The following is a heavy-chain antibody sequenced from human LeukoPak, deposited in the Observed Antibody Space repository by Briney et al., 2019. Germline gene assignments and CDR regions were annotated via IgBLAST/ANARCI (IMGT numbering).Heavy chain of an antibody. V-gene: IGHV3-15*01. CDR1: GFTFSSYT. D-gene: IGHD3-9*01. Sequence: GGSLRLSCAGSGFTFSSYTMVWVRQAPGKGLEWVGRIKKRSDGGTTDYAAPVKDRFIISRDDSQDTLYLQMNTLKTEDTAVYYCTRDWYHAFDFWGQGTVVTVSS. CDR2: IKKRSDGGTT. J-gene: IGHJ3*01. CDR3: TRDWYHAFDF.